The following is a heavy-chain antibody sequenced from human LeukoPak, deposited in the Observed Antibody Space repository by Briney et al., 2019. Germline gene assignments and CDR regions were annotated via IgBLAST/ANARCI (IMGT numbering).Heavy chain of an antibody. CDR2: IIPILGIA. CDR1: GGTFSSYA. Sequence: SVKVSCKASGGTFSSYAISWVRQAPGQGLEWMGRIIPILGIANYAQKFQGRVTITADESTSTAYMELSSLRSEDTAVYYCAREKVGATSWFDPWGQGTLVTVSS. CDR3: AREKVGATSWFDP. V-gene: IGHV1-69*04. J-gene: IGHJ5*02. D-gene: IGHD1-26*01.